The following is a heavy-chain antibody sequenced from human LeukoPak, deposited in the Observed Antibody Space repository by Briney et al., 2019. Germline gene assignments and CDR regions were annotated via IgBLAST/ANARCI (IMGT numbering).Heavy chain of an antibody. CDR3: ARLGLVGAVSVDDAFDI. J-gene: IGHJ3*02. V-gene: IGHV3-48*01. Sequence: GGSLRLSCAASGFTFSSYSMNWVRQAPGKGLEWVSYISGSSSTIYYADSVKGRFTISRDNAKNSLYLQMNSLRAEDTAVYYCARLGLVGAVSVDDAFDIWGQGTMVTVSS. D-gene: IGHD1-26*01. CDR1: GFTFSSYS. CDR2: ISGSSSTI.